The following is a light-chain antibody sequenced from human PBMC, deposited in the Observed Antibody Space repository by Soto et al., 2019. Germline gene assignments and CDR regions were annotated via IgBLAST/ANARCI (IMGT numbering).Light chain of an antibody. Sequence: QSALTQPPSASGTPGQRVTISCSGSSSNIGSYYVYWFQQLPGTAPKLLIYRKNQRPSGVPDRFSGSKSGTSAALAISGLRSEDEADYYCAAWDDSLSGVLFGGGTKLTVL. CDR2: RKN. CDR3: AAWDDSLSGVL. CDR1: SSNIGSYY. V-gene: IGLV1-47*01. J-gene: IGLJ2*01.